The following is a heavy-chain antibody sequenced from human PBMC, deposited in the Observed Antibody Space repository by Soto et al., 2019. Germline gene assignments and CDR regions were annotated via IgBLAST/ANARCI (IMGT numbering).Heavy chain of an antibody. CDR2: INWNGKTS. CDR3: ARDISGWSPGEVPFPLDF. CDR1: GFPFGDFA. J-gene: IGHJ4*02. V-gene: IGHV3-9*01. Sequence: EVKLAESGGGLVEPGRSLRLSCVASGFPFGDFAMHWVRQAPGKGLEWVSGINWNGKTSGYADPVRGRFIVSRDNAKNSLYMQMNSLRVEDTAIYFCARDISGWSPGEVPFPLDFWGQGTLVTVSS. D-gene: IGHD3-10*01.